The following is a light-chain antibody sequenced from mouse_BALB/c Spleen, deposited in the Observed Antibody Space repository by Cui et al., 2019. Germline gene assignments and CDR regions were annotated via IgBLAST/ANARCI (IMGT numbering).Light chain of an antibody. CDR2: DTS. Sequence: ENVLTQSPAIMSASPGEKVTMTCSASSSASYMHWYQQKSSTSPKLWIYDTSKLASGVPGRFSGSGSGNSYSLTISSMEAEDVATYYCFQGSGYPLTFGGGTKLEIK. J-gene: IGKJ2*01. CDR1: SSASY. CDR3: FQGSGYPLT. V-gene: IGKV4-63*01.